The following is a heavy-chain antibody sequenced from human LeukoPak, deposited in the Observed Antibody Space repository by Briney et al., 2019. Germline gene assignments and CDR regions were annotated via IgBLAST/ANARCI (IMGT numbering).Heavy chain of an antibody. CDR3: ARGYSSSWYVAFDI. V-gene: IGHV1-3*01. CDR2: INAGNGNT. Sequence: ASVKVSYKASGYTFTSYAMHWVRQAPGQRLEWMGWINAGNGNTKYSQKFQGRVTITRDTSASTAYMELSSLRSDDTAVYYCARGYSSSWYVAFDIWGQGTMVTVSS. D-gene: IGHD6-13*01. CDR1: GYTFTSYA. J-gene: IGHJ3*02.